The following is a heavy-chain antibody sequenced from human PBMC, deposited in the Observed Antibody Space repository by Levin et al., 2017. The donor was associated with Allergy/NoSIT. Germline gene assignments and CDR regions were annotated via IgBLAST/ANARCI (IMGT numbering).Heavy chain of an antibody. CDR3: ATSRLSLGVRSLVSDY. Sequence: PSASVKVSCKVSGYTLTELSMHWVRQAPGKGLEWMGGFDPEDGETIYAQKFQGRVTMTEDTSTDTAYMELSSLRSEDTAVYYCATSRLSLGVRSLVSDYWGQGTLVTVSS. V-gene: IGHV1-24*01. CDR2: FDPEDGET. CDR1: GYTLTELS. D-gene: IGHD3-10*01. J-gene: IGHJ4*02.